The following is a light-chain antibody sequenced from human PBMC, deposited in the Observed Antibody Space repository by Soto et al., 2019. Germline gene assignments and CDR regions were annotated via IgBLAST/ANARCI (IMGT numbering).Light chain of an antibody. Sequence: DIVMTQSPDSLAVSLGERATINCKSSQSVLYSSNNKNYLAWYQQKPGHPPKLLIYWASTRESGVPDRFSGSGSGTDFTVTISSLQAEDVAVYYCQQYYSTPYTFGQGTKLEIK. V-gene: IGKV4-1*01. CDR3: QQYYSTPYT. J-gene: IGKJ2*01. CDR2: WAS. CDR1: QSVLYSSNNKNY.